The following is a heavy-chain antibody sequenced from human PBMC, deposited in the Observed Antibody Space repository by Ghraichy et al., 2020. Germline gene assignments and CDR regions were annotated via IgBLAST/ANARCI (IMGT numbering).Heavy chain of an antibody. CDR2: ISWNSGSI. CDR1: GFTFDDYA. Sequence: GGSLRLSCAASGFTFDDYAMHWVRQAPGKSLEWVSGISWNSGSIGYADSVKGRFTISRDNAKNSLYLQMNSLRAEDTALYYCAKGRWLQFRVWGQGTLVTVSS. J-gene: IGHJ4*02. V-gene: IGHV3-9*01. CDR3: AKGRWLQFRV. D-gene: IGHD5-24*01.